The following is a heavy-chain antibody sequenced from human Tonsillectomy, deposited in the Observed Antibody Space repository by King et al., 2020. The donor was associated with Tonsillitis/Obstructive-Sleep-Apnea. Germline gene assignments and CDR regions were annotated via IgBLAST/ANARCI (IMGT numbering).Heavy chain of an antibody. Sequence: VQLPQWGAGLLKPSETLSLTCAVYGGSFSDYYWSWIRQPPGKGLEWIGEINHSGSTNYNPSLKSRVTISVDTSKNQLSLKLSSVTAADTAVYYCARGGIVVVPAAKSSYYYMDVWGKGTTVTVSS. J-gene: IGHJ6*03. D-gene: IGHD2-2*01. V-gene: IGHV4-34*01. CDR3: ARGGIVVVPAAKSSYYYMDV. CDR1: GGSFSDYY. CDR2: INHSGST.